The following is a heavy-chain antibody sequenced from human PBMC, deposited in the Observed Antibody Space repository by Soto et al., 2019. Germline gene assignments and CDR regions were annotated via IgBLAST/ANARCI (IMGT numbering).Heavy chain of an antibody. V-gene: IGHV3-74*01. J-gene: IGHJ4*02. CDR3: ARDVAMPTGLGLGY. D-gene: IGHD6-19*01. CDR1: GFTFSSYW. CDR2: INSDGSST. Sequence: GGSLRLSCAASGFTFSSYWMHWVRQAPGKGLVWVSRINSDGSSTSYADSVKGRFTISRDNSENTVYLQMTSLRPDDTAVFYCARDVAMPTGLGLGYWGQGTLVTVSS.